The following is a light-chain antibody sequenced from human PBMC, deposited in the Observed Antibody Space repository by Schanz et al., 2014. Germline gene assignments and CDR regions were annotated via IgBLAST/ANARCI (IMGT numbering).Light chain of an antibody. J-gene: IGLJ2*01. CDR2: DVS. CDR1: SSDVGGYNY. CDR3: SSYAGSINLGV. V-gene: IGLV2-14*03. Sequence: QSALTQPASVSGSPGQSITLSCTGTSSDVGGYNYVSWYQHHPGKAPKLMIYDVSNRPSGVSNRFSGSKSGNTASLTISGLQAEDEADYYCSSYAGSINLGVFGGGTKLTVL.